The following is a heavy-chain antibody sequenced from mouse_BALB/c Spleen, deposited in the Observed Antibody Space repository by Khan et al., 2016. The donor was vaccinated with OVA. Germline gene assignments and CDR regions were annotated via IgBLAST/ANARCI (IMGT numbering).Heavy chain of an antibody. CDR3: GRHGFVSLFTC. CDR1: GYSFTSYY. V-gene: IGHV1S135*01. D-gene: IGHD2-2*01. CDR2: IDPFSGGT. J-gene: IGHJ3*01. Sequence: LQQSGPELMKPGASVKISCKASGYSFTSYYIHWMMQSHGKSLEWIGYIDPFSGGTTYNQKFKGQATLTVDKSSSTAYILLSNLTSEDSAVYFWGRHGFVSLFTCWGQGTLGTVS.